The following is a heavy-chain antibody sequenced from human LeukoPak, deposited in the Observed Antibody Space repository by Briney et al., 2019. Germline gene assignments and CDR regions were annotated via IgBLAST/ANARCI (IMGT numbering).Heavy chain of an antibody. Sequence: ASVKVSCKASGYTFTTYYMQWVRQAPGQGLEWIGIINPRDGSTSYAQKFQGRVTMTRDTSTSTVYMELSSLGSEDTAVLYCVRGIYCSGGSCYWDEDYWGQGTLVTVSS. CDR2: INPRDGST. J-gene: IGHJ4*02. CDR1: GYTFTTYY. D-gene: IGHD2-15*01. CDR3: VRGIYCSGGSCYWDEDY. V-gene: IGHV1-46*01.